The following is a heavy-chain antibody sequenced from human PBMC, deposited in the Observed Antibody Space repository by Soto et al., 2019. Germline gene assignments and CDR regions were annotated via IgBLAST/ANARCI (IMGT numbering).Heavy chain of an antibody. CDR3: AASMTTVSY. V-gene: IGHV4-39*07. D-gene: IGHD4-17*01. J-gene: IGHJ4*02. CDR1: GGSISSSSYY. CDR2: IYYSGST. Sequence: SETLSLTCTVSGGSISSSSYYWGWIRQPPGKGLEWIGNIYYSGSTYYNPSLKSRVTISVDTSKNQFSLKLSSVTAADTAVYYCAASMTTVSYWGQGTLVTVSS.